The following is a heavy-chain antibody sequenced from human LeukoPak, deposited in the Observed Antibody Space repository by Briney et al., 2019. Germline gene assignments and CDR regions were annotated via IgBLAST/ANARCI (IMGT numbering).Heavy chain of an antibody. Sequence: SETLSLTCTVSGYSITSGSYWGWIRQPPGKGLEWIGSMYHSGSTNYNPSLKSRVTISVDTSKSQFSLKLSSVTAADTAVYYCARDVGATPGYFDYWGQGTLVTVSS. V-gene: IGHV4-38-2*02. CDR1: GYSITSGSY. CDR2: MYHSGST. J-gene: IGHJ4*02. D-gene: IGHD1-26*01. CDR3: ARDVGATPGYFDY.